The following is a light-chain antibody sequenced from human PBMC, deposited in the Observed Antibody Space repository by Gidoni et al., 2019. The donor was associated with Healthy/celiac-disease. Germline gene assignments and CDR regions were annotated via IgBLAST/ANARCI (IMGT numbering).Light chain of an antibody. Sequence: DIQMTQSPSTLSASVGDRVTITCRASQSISSWFAWYQQKPGNAPKLLIYKASSLESGVPSRFSGSGSGTEFTLTISSLQPDDVATYYCKQYNSYSVTFGPGTKVDIK. CDR3: KQYNSYSVT. CDR1: QSISSW. CDR2: KAS. J-gene: IGKJ3*01. V-gene: IGKV1-5*03.